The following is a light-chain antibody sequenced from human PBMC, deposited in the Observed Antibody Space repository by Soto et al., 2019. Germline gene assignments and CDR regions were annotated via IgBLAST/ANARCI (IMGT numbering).Light chain of an antibody. CDR3: QQYNTYSGT. CDR2: DAS. Sequence: DIVMTQSPSNLSASVGDRVTITCRASQSVSDSLAWYQQKPGKAPKVLIYDASRLQGGVPSRFSGSGSGTESTLTISGLQPDDFATYYCQQYNTYSGTFGQGTKVDIK. J-gene: IGKJ1*01. V-gene: IGKV1-5*01. CDR1: QSVSDS.